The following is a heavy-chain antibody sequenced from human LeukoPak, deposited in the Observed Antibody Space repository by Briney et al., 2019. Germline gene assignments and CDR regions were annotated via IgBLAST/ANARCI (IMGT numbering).Heavy chain of an antibody. CDR2: IYTSGST. J-gene: IGHJ4*02. V-gene: IGHV4-4*07. Sequence: SETLSLTCTVSGGSISSYYWSWIRQPAGKGLEWIGRIYTSGSTDYNPSLKSRITISIDTSKNLFSLKLSSVTAADTGVYFCAREDSSSWGPFDYWGQGTLVTVSS. CDR1: GGSISSYY. CDR3: AREDSSSWGPFDY. D-gene: IGHD6-6*01.